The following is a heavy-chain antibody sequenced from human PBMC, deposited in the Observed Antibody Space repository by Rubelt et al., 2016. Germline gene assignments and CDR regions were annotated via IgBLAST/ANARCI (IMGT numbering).Heavy chain of an antibody. Sequence: EVQLVESGGGLVQPGGSLRLSCSASGFSFNIYGIDWVRRASGKGRGGVSYISARGGAGYYADAVKGRFTVSRDNAKNLLYLQMNNVTDDDTALYYCVRDEYGVGGDPWGQGTLVTVSS. J-gene: IGHJ5*02. V-gene: IGHV3-48*03. D-gene: IGHD2/OR15-2a*01. CDR3: VRDEYGVGGDP. CDR1: GFSFNIYG. CDR2: ISARGGAG.